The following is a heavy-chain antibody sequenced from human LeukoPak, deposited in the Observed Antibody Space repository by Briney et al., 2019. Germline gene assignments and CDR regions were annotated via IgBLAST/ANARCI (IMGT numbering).Heavy chain of an antibody. Sequence: PGGSLRLSCAASGFIFSNAWMHWVRQAPGKGLEWVGQVKSKISGGTTDFAAPVKGRFTISRDDSRNTLYLQMNSLRAEDTAVYYCARDARYYYDSSDDLYFDYWGQGTLVTVSS. CDR2: VKSKISGGTT. J-gene: IGHJ4*02. D-gene: IGHD3-22*01. CDR3: ARDARYYYDSSDDLYFDY. CDR1: GFIFSNAW. V-gene: IGHV3-15*01.